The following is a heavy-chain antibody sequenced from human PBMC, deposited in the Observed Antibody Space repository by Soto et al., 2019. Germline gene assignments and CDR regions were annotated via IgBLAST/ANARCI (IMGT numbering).Heavy chain of an antibody. Sequence: EVQLVESGGGLVKPGGSLRLSCAASGFTVSNAWMSWVRQAPGKGLEWVGRIKSKTDGGTTEHDAPVKGRFTISRDDSNPSLSLQMNSLNSEDTALYYCTTYRYGASDYWGQGPLVTVSS. V-gene: IGHV3-15*01. CDR1: GFTVSNAW. J-gene: IGHJ4*02. D-gene: IGHD5-18*01. CDR3: TTYRYGASDY. CDR2: IKSKTDGGTT.